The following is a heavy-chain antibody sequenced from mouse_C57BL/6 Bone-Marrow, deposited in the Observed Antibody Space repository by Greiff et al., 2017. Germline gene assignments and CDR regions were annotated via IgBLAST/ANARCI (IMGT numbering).Heavy chain of an antibody. CDR1: GYTFTSYW. Sequence: QVQLQQPGAELVMPGASVKLSCKASGYTFTSYWMHWVKQRPGQGLEWIGEIDPSDSYTNYNQKFKGKSTLTVYTSSSTAYMQLSSLTSEDSAVYYCAIYYGYDEPSYWGRGTLVTVSA. J-gene: IGHJ3*01. V-gene: IGHV1-69*01. CDR2: IDPSDSYT. CDR3: AIYYGYDEPSY. D-gene: IGHD2-2*01.